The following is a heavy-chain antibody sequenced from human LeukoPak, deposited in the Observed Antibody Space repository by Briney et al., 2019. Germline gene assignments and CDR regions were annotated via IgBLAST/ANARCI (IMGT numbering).Heavy chain of an antibody. CDR3: ARATRQGYDY. CDR1: GFTFNIYG. D-gene: IGHD5-24*01. Sequence: GGSLRLSCAASGFTFNIYGMNWVRQAPGKGAEWVSYIGHRSVDIHYRDSAKGRFTMSRDNARNSLYLQMNSLRVDDTAVYYCARATRQGYDYWGRGTLVTVSS. V-gene: IGHV3-21*05. J-gene: IGHJ4*02. CDR2: IGHRSVDI.